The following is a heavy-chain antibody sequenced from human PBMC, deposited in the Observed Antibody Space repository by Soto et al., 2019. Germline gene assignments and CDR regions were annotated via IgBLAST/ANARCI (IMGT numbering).Heavy chain of an antibody. CDR3: AQMTVLTTSAFDV. Sequence: EAQLWESGGRSVRPGGSLRLSCAASGFNFGLYAMTWVRQAPGKRLEWVSEISSSSGRTTRYADSVRGRFTISRDNSRNTLYLEMTNLRVDDTATYFCAQMTVLTTSAFDVWGQGTTVTVSS. D-gene: IGHD4-17*01. CDR1: GFNFGLYA. V-gene: IGHV3-23*01. J-gene: IGHJ3*01. CDR2: ISSSSGRTT.